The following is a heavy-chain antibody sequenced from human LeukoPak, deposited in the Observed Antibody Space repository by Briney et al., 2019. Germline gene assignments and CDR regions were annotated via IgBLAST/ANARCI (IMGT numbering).Heavy chain of an antibody. CDR2: IYYRGST. V-gene: IGHV4-59*01. CDR3: ARVRSGRPDY. Sequence: SETLSLTCSVSGGSISSYYWSWIRQPPGKGLEWIGYIYYRGSTNYNPSLKSRVNISVDTSKNQFSLKLSSVTAADRAVYYCARVRSGRPDYWGQGTLVTVSS. J-gene: IGHJ4*02. CDR1: GGSISSYY. D-gene: IGHD1-26*01.